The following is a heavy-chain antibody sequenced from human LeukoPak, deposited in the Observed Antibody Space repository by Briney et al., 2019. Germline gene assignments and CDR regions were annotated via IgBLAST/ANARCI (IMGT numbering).Heavy chain of an antibody. Sequence: GESLKISCNGSGYSFASYWIAWVRQMPGKGLEWMGIIYPRDSDTKYNPSFQGQVSISADKSISTAYLQWSSLQASDTAIYFCARSHSSTLTWFDPWGQGTLVTVSS. J-gene: IGHJ5*02. V-gene: IGHV5-51*01. CDR1: GYSFASYW. CDR3: ARSHSSTLTWFDP. CDR2: IYPRDSDT.